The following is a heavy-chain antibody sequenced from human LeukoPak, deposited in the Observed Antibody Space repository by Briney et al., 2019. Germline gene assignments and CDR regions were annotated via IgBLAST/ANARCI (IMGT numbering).Heavy chain of an antibody. CDR1: GATFSNDW. J-gene: IGHJ3*02. CDR2: IKTKGEGETI. V-gene: IGHV3-15*01. CDR3: AKDLRRRYYFGSGSRGGTFDI. Sequence: PGGSLRLSCVVSGATFSNDWMTWVRQAPGKGLQWVGRIKTKGEGETIDLAGPVEGRFTISRDDSKSTLHLQMNSLRAEDTAVYYCAKDLRRRYYFGSGSRGGTFDIWGQGTMVTVSS. D-gene: IGHD3-10*01.